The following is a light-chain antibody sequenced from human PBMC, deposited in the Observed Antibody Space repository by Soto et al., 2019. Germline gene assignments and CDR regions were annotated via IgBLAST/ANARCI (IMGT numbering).Light chain of an antibody. CDR3: QQWWT. V-gene: IGKV3-15*01. CDR2: GAS. Sequence: EVVLTQSPATLSVSPGERATLSCRASQSVSSSLAWYQQKPGQAPRLLIYGASTRAAGSPVRFSGSGSGTEFTLTISGLQSEDFAVYYCQQWWTVGQGTTVEIK. J-gene: IGKJ1*01. CDR1: QSVSSS.